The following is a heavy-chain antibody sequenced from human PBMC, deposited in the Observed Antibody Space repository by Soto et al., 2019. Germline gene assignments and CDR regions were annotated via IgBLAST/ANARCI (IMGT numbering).Heavy chain of an antibody. Sequence: GASVKVSCKASGYTFTSYGISWVRQAPGQGLEWMGGIIPIFGTANYAQKFQARVTITADESTSTAYMELSSLRSEDTAVYYCARDRGPSSGYYPYWFDPWGQGNLVTVSS. CDR1: GYTFTSYG. D-gene: IGHD3-22*01. CDR3: ARDRGPSSGYYPYWFDP. CDR2: IIPIFGTA. V-gene: IGHV1-69*13. J-gene: IGHJ5*02.